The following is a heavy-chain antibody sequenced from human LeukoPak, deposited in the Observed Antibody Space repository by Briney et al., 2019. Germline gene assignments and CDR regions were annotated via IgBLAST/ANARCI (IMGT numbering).Heavy chain of an antibody. J-gene: IGHJ4*02. CDR3: ARVRLGVVMGFDY. V-gene: IGHV1-69*04. D-gene: IGHD3-3*01. Sequence: ASVKVSCKASGGTFSSYAISWVRQAPGQGLEWMGRIIPILGIANYAQKFQGRVTITADKSTSTAYMELRSLRSDDTAVYYCARVRLGVVMGFDYWGQGTLVTVSS. CDR1: GGTFSSYA. CDR2: IIPILGIA.